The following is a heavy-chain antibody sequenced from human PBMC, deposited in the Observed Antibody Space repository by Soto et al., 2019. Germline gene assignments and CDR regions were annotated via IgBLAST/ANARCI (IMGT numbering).Heavy chain of an antibody. CDR3: ARDKFPSMVRGVIANWFDP. Sequence: SVKVSCKASGGTFSSYTISWVRQAPGQGLEWMGRIITILGIANYAQKFQGRVTITADKSTSTAYMELSSLRSEDTAVYYCARDKFPSMVRGVIANWFDPWGQGTLVTVS. D-gene: IGHD3-10*01. CDR1: GGTFSSYT. J-gene: IGHJ5*02. CDR2: IITILGIA. V-gene: IGHV1-69*04.